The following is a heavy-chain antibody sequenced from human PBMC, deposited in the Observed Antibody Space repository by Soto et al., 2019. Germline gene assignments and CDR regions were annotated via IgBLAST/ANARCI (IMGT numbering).Heavy chain of an antibody. V-gene: IGHV4-30-2*02. CDR1: GGSISSGGYS. J-gene: IGHJ4*02. Sequence: PSETLSLTCAVSGGSISSGGYSWSWIRQPPGKGLEWIGFIYHSGSTYYNPSLKSRVTISVDKSKNQFSLKLSSVTAADTAVYYCARTYYYGSGSLYYFDYWSQGTLVTVSS. D-gene: IGHD3-10*01. CDR3: ARTYYYGSGSLYYFDY. CDR2: IYHSGST.